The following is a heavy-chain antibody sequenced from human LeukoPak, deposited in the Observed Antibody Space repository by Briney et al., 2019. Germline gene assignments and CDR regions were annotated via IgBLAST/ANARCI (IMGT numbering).Heavy chain of an antibody. V-gene: IGHV3-66*01. J-gene: IGHJ4*02. D-gene: IGHD4-17*01. CDR2: IYSGGST. CDR3: ASYYGDEGYYFDY. Sequence: GGSLRLSCAASGFTVSSNYMSWVRQAPGKGLEWVSVIYSGGSTYYADSVKGRFTISRDNSKNTLYLQMNSLRAEDTAVYYCASYYGDEGYYFDYWGQGTLVTVSS. CDR1: GFTVSSNY.